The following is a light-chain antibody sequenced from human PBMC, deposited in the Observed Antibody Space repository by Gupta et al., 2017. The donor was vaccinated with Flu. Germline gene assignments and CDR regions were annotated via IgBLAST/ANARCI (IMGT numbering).Light chain of an antibody. Sequence: QSVLTQPPSVSAAAGQRVTISCSGGRYNVGTNDVSWYHQLPVTAPKLLIYENDNRPSGVPDRFSGSKSGTSATLVITGLQTGEEADYYCGTWDASRNALLFGTGTRVTVL. J-gene: IGLJ1*01. CDR3: GTWDASRNALL. CDR1: RYNVGTND. V-gene: IGLV1-51*02. CDR2: END.